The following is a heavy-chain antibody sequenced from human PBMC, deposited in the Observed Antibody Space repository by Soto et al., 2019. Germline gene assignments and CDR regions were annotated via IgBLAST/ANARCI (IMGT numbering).Heavy chain of an antibody. CDR2: IYHSGTT. V-gene: IGHV4-61*01. Sequence: SETLSLTCSVSGDSVSSGPYYWSWIRQPPGKGLEWIGYIYHSGTTKYNPSLKSPVTISVDTSKNQFSLQMTLVTAADTAIYYCARVSFYYDTSGYAVAWFDPWGQGTLVTVSS. CDR3: ARVSFYYDTSGYAVAWFDP. J-gene: IGHJ5*02. CDR1: GDSVSSGPYY. D-gene: IGHD3-22*01.